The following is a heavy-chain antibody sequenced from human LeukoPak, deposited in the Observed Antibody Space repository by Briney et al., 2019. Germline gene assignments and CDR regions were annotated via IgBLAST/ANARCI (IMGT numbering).Heavy chain of an antibody. CDR2: ISAYNGNT. J-gene: IGHJ3*02. CDR1: GYTSTSYG. V-gene: IGHV1-18*01. CDR3: ARDRIPMVRGVPDVFDI. D-gene: IGHD3-10*01. Sequence: ASVKVSCKASGYTSTSYGISWVRQAPGQGLEWMGWISAYNGNTNYAQKLQGRVTMTTDTSTSTVYMELRSLRSDDTAVYYCARDRIPMVRGVPDVFDIWGQGTMVTVSS.